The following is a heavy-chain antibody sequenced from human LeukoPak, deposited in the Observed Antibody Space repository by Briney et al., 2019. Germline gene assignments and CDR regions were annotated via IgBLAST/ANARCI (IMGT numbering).Heavy chain of an antibody. CDR3: ARAARPTNNWFDP. CDR2: IHEGGRT. Sequence: SETLSLTCSVSGYSFSSDSFWGWIRQPPGKGLEWVGSIHEGGRTFYNSSLKSRATISIDTSNNQFSLEVNSGTAADTAVYYCARAARPTNNWFDPWGQGTLVTVSS. D-gene: IGHD6-6*01. CDR1: GYSFSSDSF. J-gene: IGHJ5*02. V-gene: IGHV4-38-2*02.